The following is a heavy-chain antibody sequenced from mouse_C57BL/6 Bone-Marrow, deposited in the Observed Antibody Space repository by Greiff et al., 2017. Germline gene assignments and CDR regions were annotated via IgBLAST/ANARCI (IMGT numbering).Heavy chain of an antibody. Sequence: EVQLKESGAELVRPVASVKLSCTASGFNIKDDYIHWVKQRPEQGLEWIGWIDPEIGDTEYASKFQGKATITSDTSSNTAYLQLSSLTSEDTAVYYCSSFDGNYFDFWGQGTPLTVAS. J-gene: IGHJ2*01. CDR3: SSFDGNYFDF. CDR1: GFNIKDDY. D-gene: IGHD2-3*01. CDR2: IDPEIGDT. V-gene: IGHV14-4*01.